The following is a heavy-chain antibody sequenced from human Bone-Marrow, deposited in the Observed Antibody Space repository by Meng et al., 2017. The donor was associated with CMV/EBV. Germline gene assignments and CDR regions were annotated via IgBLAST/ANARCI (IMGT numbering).Heavy chain of an antibody. CDR1: AFTFSGYT. J-gene: IGHJ4*02. V-gene: IGHV3-30*04. CDR3: AKIPLLIADTGTGVD. D-gene: IGHD6-13*01. CDR2: ISYDGTNK. Sequence: LSLTCAASAFTFSGYTMHWVRQAPGKGLEGVAVISYDGTNKYYADSVKGRFTISRDNSKNTVYLQMNSLSAEDTAVYYCAKIPLLIADTGTGVDWGQGTLVTVSS.